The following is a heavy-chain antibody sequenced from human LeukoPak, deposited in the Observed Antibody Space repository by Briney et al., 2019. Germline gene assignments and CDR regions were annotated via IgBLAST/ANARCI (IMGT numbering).Heavy chain of an antibody. J-gene: IGHJ6*04. Sequence: SVKVSCMASGGTFSSYAISWVRQAPGQGLEWMGGIIPIFGTANYAQKFQGRVTLTADESTRTAYMELSSLRSEDTALYYCARGAFMVRRNHYYGMDVWGKGTTVTVSS. D-gene: IGHD3-10*01. CDR2: IIPIFGTA. V-gene: IGHV1-69*13. CDR1: GGTFSSYA. CDR3: ARGAFMVRRNHYYGMDV.